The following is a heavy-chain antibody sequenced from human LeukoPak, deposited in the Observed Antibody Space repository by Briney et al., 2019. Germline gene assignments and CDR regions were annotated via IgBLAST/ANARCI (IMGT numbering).Heavy chain of an antibody. CDR3: ARWTGVIDS. J-gene: IGHJ4*02. Sequence: GGSLRLSCVGSGFTFENYWMHWVRQAPGKGPEWVANIKQDGSLEHYMDSVKSRFTISRDNANSSLILQMDSLRAEDTAVYYCARWTGVIDSWGQGTLVTVSS. V-gene: IGHV3-7*01. D-gene: IGHD2-21*01. CDR1: GFTFENYW. CDR2: IKQDGSLE.